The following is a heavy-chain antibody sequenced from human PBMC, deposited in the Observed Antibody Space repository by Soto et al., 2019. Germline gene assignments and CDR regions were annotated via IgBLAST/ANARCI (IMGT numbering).Heavy chain of an antibody. CDR1: GYTFTSYG. Sequence: GASVKVSCKASGYTFTSYGISWVRQAPGQGLEWMGWISAYNGNTNYAQKLQGRVTMTTDTSTSTAYMELRSLRSDDTAVYYCARDPAHDDGSGYTPTEWVDDWGQGTLVTVSS. CDR3: ARDPAHDDGSGYTPTEWVDD. J-gene: IGHJ4*02. CDR2: ISAYNGNT. V-gene: IGHV1-18*01. D-gene: IGHD3-10*01.